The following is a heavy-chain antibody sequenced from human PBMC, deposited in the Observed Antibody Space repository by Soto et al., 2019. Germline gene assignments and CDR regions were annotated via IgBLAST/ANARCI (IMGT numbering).Heavy chain of an antibody. J-gene: IGHJ6*02. Sequence: QVQLVESGGGVVQPGRSLRLSCAASGFTFSSYGMHWVRQAPGKGLEWVAVISYDGSNKYYADSVKGRFTISRDNSKNTLYLQMNSLRAEDTAVYYCASLAYCGGDCDYYYYGMDVWGQGTTVTVSS. CDR2: ISYDGSNK. CDR1: GFTFSSYG. CDR3: ASLAYCGGDCDYYYYGMDV. D-gene: IGHD2-21*02. V-gene: IGHV3-30*03.